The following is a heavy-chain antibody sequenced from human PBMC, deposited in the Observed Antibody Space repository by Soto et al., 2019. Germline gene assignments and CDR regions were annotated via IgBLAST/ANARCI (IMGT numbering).Heavy chain of an antibody. V-gene: IGHV1-46*01. D-gene: IGHD2-15*01. CDR1: GYTFTSYY. J-gene: IGHJ6*02. Sequence: ASVKVSCKASGYTFTSYYMHWVRQAPGQGLEWMGIINPSGGSTSYAQKFQGRVTMTRDTPTSTVYMELSSLRSEDTAVYYCARGGDIVVVVAATHGMDVWGQGTTVTVSS. CDR2: INPSGGST. CDR3: ARGGDIVVVVAATHGMDV.